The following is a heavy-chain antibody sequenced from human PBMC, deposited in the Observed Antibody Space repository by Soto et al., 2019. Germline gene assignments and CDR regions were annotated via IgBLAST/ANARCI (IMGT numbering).Heavy chain of an antibody. CDR2: ISYHGSKK. D-gene: IGHD5-12*01. CDR1: GFTFSTYA. V-gene: IGHV3-30-3*01. J-gene: IGHJ6*02. Sequence: QVQLVESGGGVVQPGRSLRLSCAASGFTFSTYAMHWVRQAPGKGLEWVALISYHGSKKYHADSVKGRFTISRDNSKNTLYLQMNSLRPEDTALHYRPRGGSDSTYYYRMHVWGQGTTVTVSS. CDR3: PRGGSDSTYYYRMHV.